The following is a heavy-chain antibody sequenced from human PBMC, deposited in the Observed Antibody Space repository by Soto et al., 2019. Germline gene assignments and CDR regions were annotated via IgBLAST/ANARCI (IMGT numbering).Heavy chain of an antibody. V-gene: IGHV3-53*01. CDR2: IYSGGST. CDR3: ARDPIPQGGPGGMDV. D-gene: IGHD2-15*01. J-gene: IGHJ6*02. Sequence: GGSLRLSCAAFGFTYRSYDMHWVRQVAGKGLEWVSVIYSGGSTYYADSVKGRFTISRDNSKNTLYLQMNSLRAEDTAVYYCARDPIPQGGPGGMDVWGQGTTVTVSS. CDR1: GFTYRSYD.